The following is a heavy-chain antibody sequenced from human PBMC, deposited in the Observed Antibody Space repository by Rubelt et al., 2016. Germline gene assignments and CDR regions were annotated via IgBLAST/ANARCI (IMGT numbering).Heavy chain of an antibody. CDR3: ARGYCSGGSCYYFDY. J-gene: IGHJ4*02. V-gene: IGHV1-3*01. D-gene: IGHD2-15*01. Sequence: QVQLVQSGAEVKKPGASVKVSCKACGYTFTSSAMHWVRQAPGQRLEWMGWIHAGNGNTKYSQKFQGRVTITRDTSASTAYMELSSLRSEDTAVYYCARGYCSGGSCYYFDYWGQGTLVTVSS. CDR1: GYTFTSSA. CDR2: IHAGNGNT.